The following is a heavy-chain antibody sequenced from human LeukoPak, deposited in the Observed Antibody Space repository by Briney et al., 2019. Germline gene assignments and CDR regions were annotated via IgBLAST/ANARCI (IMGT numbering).Heavy chain of an antibody. V-gene: IGHV3-74*01. J-gene: IGHJ5*02. D-gene: IGHD1-14*01. CDR2: INSDGSTT. CDR1: GFTFSRYW. Sequence: HAGGALRLSCVASGFTFSRYWMHWVRQAPGKGLVWVSRINSDGSTTIYADSVKGRFTISRDNAKNTLYLQMNSLRAEDTAVYFCASGPTGFAWGQGTLVPVSS. CDR3: ASGPTGFA.